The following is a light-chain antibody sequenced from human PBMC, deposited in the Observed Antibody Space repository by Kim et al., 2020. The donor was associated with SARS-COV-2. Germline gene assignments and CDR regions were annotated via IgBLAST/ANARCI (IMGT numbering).Light chain of an antibody. CDR1: QTVRSNY. CDR3: QQYVTSPRT. Sequence: PGERATLSCRASQTVRSNYLAWYRQKPGQAPRLLIHGASARATGVADRFSGSGSGTDFTLTISRLEPEDFAVYYCQQYVTSPRTFGQGTKVDIK. CDR2: GAS. J-gene: IGKJ1*01. V-gene: IGKV3-20*01.